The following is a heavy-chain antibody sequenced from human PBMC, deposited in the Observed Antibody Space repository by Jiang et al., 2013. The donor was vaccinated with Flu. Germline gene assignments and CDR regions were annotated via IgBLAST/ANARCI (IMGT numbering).Heavy chain of an antibody. J-gene: IGHJ4*02. Sequence: LVQPGGSLRLSCTASGFTFSDHYMDWVRQAPGKGLEWVGRIRKKVNSYTTEYAASVKGRFTISRDDSKNSLFLQMNSLNTEDTALYYCARSGSYLPFDYWGQGTLVTVSS. CDR1: GFTFSDHY. CDR3: ARSGSYLPFDY. CDR2: IRKKVNSYTT. V-gene: IGHV3-72*01. D-gene: IGHD1-26*01.